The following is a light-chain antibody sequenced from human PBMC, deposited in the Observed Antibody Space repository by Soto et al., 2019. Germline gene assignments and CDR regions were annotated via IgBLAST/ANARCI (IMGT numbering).Light chain of an antibody. CDR3: QQYGSSLWT. CDR1: QSVSSSY. V-gene: IGKV3-20*01. CDR2: GAS. J-gene: IGKJ1*01. Sequence: EIVLTQSPDTLSLSPAERATLSCWASQSVSSSYLAWYQQKPGQAPRLLIYGASSRATGIPDRFSGSGSGTDFTLTISRLEPEDFALYYCQQYGSSLWTLGQGTKVEIK.